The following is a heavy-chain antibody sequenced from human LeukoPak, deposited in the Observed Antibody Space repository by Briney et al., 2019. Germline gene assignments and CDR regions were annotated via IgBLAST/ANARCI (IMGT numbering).Heavy chain of an antibody. CDR2: IYYSGST. CDR1: GGSISSRSYY. J-gene: IGHJ3*02. V-gene: IGHV4-39*07. Sequence: PSETLSLTCTVSGGSISSRSYYWGWIRQPPGKGLEWIGSIYYSGSTYYNPSLKSRVAISVDTSKNQFSLKLSSVTAADTAVYYCATQQLALDAFDIWGQGTMVTVSS. CDR3: ATQQLALDAFDI. D-gene: IGHD6-13*01.